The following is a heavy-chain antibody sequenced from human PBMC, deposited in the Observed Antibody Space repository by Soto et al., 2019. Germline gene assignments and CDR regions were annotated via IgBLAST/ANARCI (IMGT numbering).Heavy chain of an antibody. CDR3: AKDFLGNYDFWIMDV. Sequence: GGSLRLSCAASGFSFSTHYMNWVRQSPGKGLEWVSSINRGSTVIYYADSVKGRFTISRDNARNSLSLQMNSLRAEDTAVYYCAKDFLGNYDFWIMDVWGKGTTVTVSS. J-gene: IGHJ6*04. V-gene: IGHV3-21*04. D-gene: IGHD3-3*01. CDR2: INRGSTVI. CDR1: GFSFSTHY.